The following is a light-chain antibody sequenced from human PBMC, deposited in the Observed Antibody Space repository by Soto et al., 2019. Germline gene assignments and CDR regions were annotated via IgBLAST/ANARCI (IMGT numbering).Light chain of an antibody. CDR1: QSVSSSY. CDR2: GAS. V-gene: IGKV3-20*01. CDR3: QQYGSSPPIT. J-gene: IGKJ2*01. Sequence: EIVLTQSPGTLSLSPGERATLSCRAIQSVSSSYLAWYQQKPGQAPRLLIYGASSRATGIPDRFSGSGSGTDFTLTHSRLEPEDFAVYYWQQYGSSPPITFGQGTKLEIK.